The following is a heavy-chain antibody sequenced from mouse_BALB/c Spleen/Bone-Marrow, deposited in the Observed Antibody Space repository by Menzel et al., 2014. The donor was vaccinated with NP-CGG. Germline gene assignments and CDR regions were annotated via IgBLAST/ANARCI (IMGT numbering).Heavy chain of an antibody. CDR3: ARGGGTLWPHFDY. J-gene: IGHJ2*01. D-gene: IGHD1-1*02. Sequence: DVKLVESGPGLVKPSQSLSLTCSVTGYSITSGYYWNWIRQFPGNKLEWMGYISYDGSNNYNPSLKNRISITRDTSKNQFFLKLNSVTTEDTATYCCARGGGTLWPHFDYWGQGTTLTVPS. CDR1: GYSITSGYY. V-gene: IGHV3-6*02. CDR2: ISYDGSN.